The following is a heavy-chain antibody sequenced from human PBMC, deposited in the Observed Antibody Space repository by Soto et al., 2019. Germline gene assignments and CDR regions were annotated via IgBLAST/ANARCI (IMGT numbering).Heavy chain of an antibody. Sequence: ASETLSLTCSVSGASVSSSDFFWSWIRQPPGKGLEWIGYLYHIGTTKYNPSLKSRVTISVDTSMNQFSLKLTSVTAADTAVYYCARANIAAAGTNYYWGRGTLVTVSS. CDR2: LYHIGTT. CDR3: ARANIAAAGTNYY. CDR1: GASVSSSDFF. V-gene: IGHV4-61*08. J-gene: IGHJ4*02. D-gene: IGHD6-13*01.